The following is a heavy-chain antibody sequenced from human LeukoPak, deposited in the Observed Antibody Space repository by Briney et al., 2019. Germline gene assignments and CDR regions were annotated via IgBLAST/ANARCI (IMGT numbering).Heavy chain of an antibody. CDR3: AREKGGIYNNDAFDI. V-gene: IGHV3-21*04. CDR2: ISSSSSYI. D-gene: IGHD5-12*01. Sequence: GGSLRLSCAASGFTFSSYSMNWVRQAPGKGLEGVPSISSSSSYIYYADSVKGRFTISRDNAKNSLYLQMNSLRAEDTAVYYCAREKGGIYNNDAFDIWGQGTMVTVSS. CDR1: GFTFSSYS. J-gene: IGHJ3*02.